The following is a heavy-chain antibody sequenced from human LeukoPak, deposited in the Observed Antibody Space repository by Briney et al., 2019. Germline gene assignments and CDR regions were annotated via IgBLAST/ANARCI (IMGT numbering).Heavy chain of an antibody. D-gene: IGHD2-2*01. CDR2: IRSKACGGTT. CDR1: GFTFGDYA. J-gene: IGHJ4*02. CDR3: TRDLGYCSSTSCQG. Sequence: GGSLRLSCTASGFTFGDYAMSWVRQAPGKGLEWVGFIRSKACGGTTEYAASVKGRFTISRDDSKSIAYLQMNSLKTEDTAVYYCTRDLGYCSSTSCQGWGQGTLVTVSS. V-gene: IGHV3-49*04.